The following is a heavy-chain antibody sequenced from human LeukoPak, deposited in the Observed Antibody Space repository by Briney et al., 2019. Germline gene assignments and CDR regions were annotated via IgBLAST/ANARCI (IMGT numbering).Heavy chain of an antibody. V-gene: IGHV4-30-2*01. J-gene: IGHJ4*02. CDR1: GGSISSGGYY. D-gene: IGHD1-26*01. CDR3: ARTKEYSGSYWGSYYFDY. Sequence: SETLSLTCTVSGGSISSGGYYWSWIRQPPGKGLEWIGYIYHSGSTYYNPSLKSQVTISVDRSKNQFSLKLSSVTAADTAVYYCARTKEYSGSYWGSYYFDYWGQGTLVTVSS. CDR2: IYHSGST.